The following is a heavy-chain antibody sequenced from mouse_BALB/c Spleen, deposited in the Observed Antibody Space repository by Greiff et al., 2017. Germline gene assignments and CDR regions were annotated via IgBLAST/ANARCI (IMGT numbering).Heavy chain of an antibody. J-gene: IGHJ3*01. CDR2: ISYSGST. V-gene: IGHV3-2*02. D-gene: IGHD2-3*01. Sequence: VQLKESGPGLVKPSQSLSLTCTVTGYSITSDYAWNWIRQFPGNKLEWMGYISYSGSTSYNPSLKSRISITRDTSKNQFFLQLNSVTTEDTATYYCARARWRGFAYWGQGTLVTVSA. CDR1: GYSITSDYA. CDR3: ARARWRGFAY.